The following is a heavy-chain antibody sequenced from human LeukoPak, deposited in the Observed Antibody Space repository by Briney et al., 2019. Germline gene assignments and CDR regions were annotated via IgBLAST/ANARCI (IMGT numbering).Heavy chain of an antibody. D-gene: IGHD2-15*01. CDR2: IYYSGST. CDR1: GGSTSSYY. CDR3: ARSHGGNQLIFDY. V-gene: IGHV4-59*01. Sequence: SETLSLTCTVSGGSTSSYYWSWIRQPPGKGLEWIGYIYYSGSTNYNPSLKSRVTISVDTSKNQFSLKLSSVTAADTAVYYCARSHGGNQLIFDYWGQGTLVTVSS. J-gene: IGHJ4*02.